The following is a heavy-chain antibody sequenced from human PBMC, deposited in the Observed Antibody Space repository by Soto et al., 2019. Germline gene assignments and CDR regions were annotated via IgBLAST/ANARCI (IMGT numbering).Heavy chain of an antibody. CDR2: IYYSGST. CDR3: ARLSNEFAAAAGHAFDI. Sequence: QLQLQESGPGLVKPSETLSLTCTVSGGSISSSSYYWGWIRQPPGKGLEWIGSIYYSGSTYYNPSLKSRVTISVDTSKNQFSLKLSSVTAADTAVYYCARLSNEFAAAAGHAFDIWGQGTMVTVSS. V-gene: IGHV4-39*01. CDR1: GGSISSSSYY. D-gene: IGHD6-13*01. J-gene: IGHJ3*02.